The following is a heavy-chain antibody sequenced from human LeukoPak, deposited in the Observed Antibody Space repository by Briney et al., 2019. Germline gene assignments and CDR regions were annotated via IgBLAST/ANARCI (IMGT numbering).Heavy chain of an antibody. D-gene: IGHD3-22*01. CDR1: GYTFTGYY. J-gene: IGHJ6*03. CDR2: INPNSGGT. CDR3: ARGGTMIVVVITIPDYYYYMDV. Sequence: GASVKVSCKASGYTFTGYYMHWVRQAPGQGLEWMGWINPNSGGTNYAQKFQGRVTMTRDTSISTAYMELSRLRSDDTAVYYCARGGTMIVVVITIPDYYYYMDVWGKGTTVTVSS. V-gene: IGHV1-2*02.